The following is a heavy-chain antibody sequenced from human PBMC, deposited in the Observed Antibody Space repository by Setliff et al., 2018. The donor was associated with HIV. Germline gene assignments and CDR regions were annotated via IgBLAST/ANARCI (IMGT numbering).Heavy chain of an antibody. CDR3: AKGQLPYCTNGVCYAIDY. Sequence: PGGSLRLSCAASGFTFSSYSMNWVRQAPGKGLEWVSTISGSAGSTYYADSVKGRFTISRDNSKNTLYLQMNSLRAEDTAVYYCAKGQLPYCTNGVCYAIDYWGQGTLVTVSS. V-gene: IGHV3-23*01. CDR1: GFTFSSYS. D-gene: IGHD2-8*01. CDR2: ISGSAGST. J-gene: IGHJ4*02.